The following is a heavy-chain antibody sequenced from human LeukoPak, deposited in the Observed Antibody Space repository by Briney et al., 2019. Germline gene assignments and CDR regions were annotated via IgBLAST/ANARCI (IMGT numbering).Heavy chain of an antibody. J-gene: IGHJ4*02. CDR3: ARGRSSGWSIRFDY. CDR1: GYTLTELS. D-gene: IGHD6-19*01. Sequence: GASVKVSCKVSGYTLTELSMHWVRQAPGKGLEWMGLINPSGGSTSYAQKFQGRVTMTRDTSISTAYMELSRLRSDDTAVYYCARGRSSGWSIRFDYWGQGTLVTVSS. V-gene: IGHV1-46*01. CDR2: INPSGGST.